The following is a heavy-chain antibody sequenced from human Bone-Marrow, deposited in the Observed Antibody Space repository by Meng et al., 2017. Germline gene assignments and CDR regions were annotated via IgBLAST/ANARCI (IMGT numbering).Heavy chain of an antibody. Sequence: GGSLRLSCAASGFTFSSYDMHWVRQATGKGLEWVSAIGTAGDTYYPGSVKGRFTISRENAKNSLYLQMNSLRAGDTAVYYCAREHSSGYYDAFDIWGQGTMVTVSS. CDR1: GFTFSSYD. CDR3: AREHSSGYYDAFDI. J-gene: IGHJ3*02. D-gene: IGHD3-22*01. V-gene: IGHV3-13*01. CDR2: IGTAGDT.